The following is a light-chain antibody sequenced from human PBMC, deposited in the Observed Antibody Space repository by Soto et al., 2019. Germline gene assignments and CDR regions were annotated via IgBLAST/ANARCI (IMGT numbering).Light chain of an antibody. CDR3: QQYSSFPWT. Sequence: DIQMTQTPSILSASVGDIVTLTCRASQSIGSWLAWYQQTEGKAPKVLIYKASNLERGVPSRFSGSGSGTEFTLTISSLQAADFVTYYCQQYSSFPWTFGQGTKVDIK. CDR2: KAS. V-gene: IGKV1-5*03. CDR1: QSIGSW. J-gene: IGKJ1*01.